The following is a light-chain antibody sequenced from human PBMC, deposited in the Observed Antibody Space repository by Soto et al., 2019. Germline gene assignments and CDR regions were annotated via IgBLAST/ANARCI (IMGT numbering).Light chain of an antibody. J-gene: IGLJ2*01. CDR3: CSCTTSSTLV. Sequence: QSALTQPASVSGSPGQSITICCSGTSSDVGAYKCVSWYQQHPGKAPKLIIYEVANRPSVISNRFSGSRSGNTASLTISGLQAEDEASYYCCSCTTSSTLVFGVGTKLTVL. CDR2: EVA. CDR1: SSDVGAYKC. V-gene: IGLV2-14*03.